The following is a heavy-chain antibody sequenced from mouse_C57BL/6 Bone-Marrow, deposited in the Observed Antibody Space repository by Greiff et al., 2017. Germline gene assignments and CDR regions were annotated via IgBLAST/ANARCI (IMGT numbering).Heavy chain of an antibody. V-gene: IGHV1-64*01. J-gene: IGHJ2*01. Sequence: QFQLQQPGAELVKPGASVKLSCKASGYTFTSYWMHWVKQRPGQGLEWIGMIHPNSGSTNYKETFKSKATLTVAQSSRTAYMQLSSLPSEDSAVYYYAIHYFDYCGQGTTLTVSS. CDR2: IHPNSGST. CDR3: AIHYFDY. CDR1: GYTFTSYW.